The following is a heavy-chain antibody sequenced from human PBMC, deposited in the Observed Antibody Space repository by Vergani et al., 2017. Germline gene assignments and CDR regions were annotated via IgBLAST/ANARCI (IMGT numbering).Heavy chain of an antibody. CDR2: IITIFGTA. CDR3: ARDTGAYCGGDCYGWFDP. V-gene: IGHV1-69*12. CDR1: GGTFSSYA. J-gene: IGHJ5*02. Sequence: QVQLVQSGAEVKKPGSSVKVSCKASGGTFSSYAISWVRQAPGQGLEWMGGIITIFGTANYAQKFQGRVTITADESTSTAYMERSSLRSEDTAVYYCARDTGAYCGGDCYGWFDPWGQGTLVTVSS. D-gene: IGHD2-21*02.